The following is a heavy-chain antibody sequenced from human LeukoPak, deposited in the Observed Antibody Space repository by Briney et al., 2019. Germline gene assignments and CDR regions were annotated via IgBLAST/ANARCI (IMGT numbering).Heavy chain of an antibody. CDR2: ISSSSSYI. CDR1: GFTFSSYS. CDR3: AKDLEVAGTH. Sequence: PGGSLRLSCAASGFTFSSYSMNWVRQAPGKGLEWVSSISSSSSYIYYADSVKGRLTISRDNAKNSLYLQMNSLRAEDTAVYYCAKDLEVAGTHWGQGTLVTVSS. V-gene: IGHV3-21*01. D-gene: IGHD6-19*01. J-gene: IGHJ4*02.